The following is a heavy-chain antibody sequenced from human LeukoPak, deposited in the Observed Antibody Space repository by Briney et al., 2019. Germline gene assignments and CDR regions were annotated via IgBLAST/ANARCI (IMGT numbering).Heavy chain of an antibody. CDR1: GGSISSSSYY. CDR2: IYYSGST. V-gene: IGHV4-39*07. CDR3: ARGARGYPDDNFDY. Sequence: PSETLSLTCTVSGGSISSSSYYWGWIRQPPGKGLEWIGSIYYSGSTNYSPSLKSRVTISVDTSKKQFSLNLNSVTAADTAIYYCARGARGYPDDNFDYWGQGTLVTVSS. J-gene: IGHJ4*02. D-gene: IGHD5-12*01.